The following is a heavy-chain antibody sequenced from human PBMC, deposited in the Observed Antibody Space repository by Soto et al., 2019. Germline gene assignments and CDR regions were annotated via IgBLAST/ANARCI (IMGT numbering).Heavy chain of an antibody. CDR1: GDSVSNNRAA. CDR2: TYYRSKWYN. CDR3: ARVTSSSWSRDYYYYYMDV. V-gene: IGHV6-1*01. J-gene: IGHJ6*03. D-gene: IGHD6-13*01. Sequence: QTLSHTCAISGDSVSNNRAAWNWIRQSPSRGLEWLGRTYYRSKWYNDYAVSVKSRITINPDTSKNQFSLQLNSVTPEDTAVYYCARVTSSSWSRDYYYYYMDVWGKGTTVTVSS.